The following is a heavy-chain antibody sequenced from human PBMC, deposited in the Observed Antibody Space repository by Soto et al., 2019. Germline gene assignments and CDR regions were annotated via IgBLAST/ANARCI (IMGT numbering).Heavy chain of an antibody. J-gene: IGHJ6*02. Sequence: GGSLRLSCAASGFTFSSYDMHWVRQATGKGLEWVSAIGTAGDTYYPGSVKGRFTISRENAKNSLYLQMNSLRAGDTAVYYCARVRPPTYSGSYYYYGMDVWGQGTTVTVSS. CDR2: IGTAGDT. CDR1: GFTFSSYD. CDR3: ARVRPPTYSGSYYYYGMDV. D-gene: IGHD1-26*01. V-gene: IGHV3-13*01.